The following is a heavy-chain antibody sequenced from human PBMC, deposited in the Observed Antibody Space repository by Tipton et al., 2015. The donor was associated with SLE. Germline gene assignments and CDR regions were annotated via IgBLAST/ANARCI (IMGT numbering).Heavy chain of an antibody. Sequence: TLSLTCTVSGYSISSGFYWGWIRQPPGKGLEWIGNIYHSGSTFHNPSLKSRVTISVDTSKNQFSLKLSSVTAADTAVYYCARDPFFYDSSGIDIWGQGTMVTVSS. V-gene: IGHV4-38-2*02. CDR1: GYSISSGFY. J-gene: IGHJ3*02. D-gene: IGHD3-22*01. CDR3: ARDPFFYDSSGIDI. CDR2: IYHSGST.